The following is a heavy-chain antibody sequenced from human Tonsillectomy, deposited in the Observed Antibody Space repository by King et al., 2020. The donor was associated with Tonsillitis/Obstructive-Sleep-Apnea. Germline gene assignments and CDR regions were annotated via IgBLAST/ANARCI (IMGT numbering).Heavy chain of an antibody. Sequence: VQLQESGPGLVKPSETLSLTCTVSGGSVSSSDYYWGWIRQPPGKGLEWIGTIYYDGSTYYNPPLRSRVTISVPPSKNQFSLNLNSVTAADTAVYYCAWHSRGSSWGDYFYYMDVWGKGTTVTVSS. V-gene: IGHV4-39*01. D-gene: IGHD6-6*01. CDR3: AWHSRGSSWGDYFYYMDV. J-gene: IGHJ6*03. CDR2: IYYDGST. CDR1: GGSVSSSDYY.